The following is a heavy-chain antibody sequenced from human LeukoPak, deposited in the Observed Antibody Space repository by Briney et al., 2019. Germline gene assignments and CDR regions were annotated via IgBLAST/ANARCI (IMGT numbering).Heavy chain of an antibody. Sequence: SEALSLPLTVPGGSLNSYYWGWVPRPPRKEIGWVGYIYYNGNTNYNPSLQSRVTISVDTSKNQFSLTLSSVTAADTAVHYCARHVLFYYYYYMDVWGKGTTVTVSS. D-gene: IGHD3-10*01. V-gene: IGHV4-59*08. CDR1: GGSLNSYY. CDR2: IYYNGNT. CDR3: ARHVLFYYYYYMDV. J-gene: IGHJ6*03.